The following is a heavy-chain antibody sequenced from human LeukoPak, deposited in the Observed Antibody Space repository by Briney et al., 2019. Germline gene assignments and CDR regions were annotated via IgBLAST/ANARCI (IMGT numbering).Heavy chain of an antibody. V-gene: IGHV4-59*01. CDR1: GGSISTYY. CDR3: ARSQAYCSSTTCYVNWFDP. J-gene: IGHJ5*02. D-gene: IGHD2-2*01. CDR2: IYYSGST. Sequence: SETLSLTCTVSGGSISTYYWSWIRQPPGKGLQWVGYIYYSGSTNYNPSLKSRVTILVDTSKNQFSLKLSSVTAADTAVYYCARSQAYCSSTTCYVNWFDPWGQGTLVTVSS.